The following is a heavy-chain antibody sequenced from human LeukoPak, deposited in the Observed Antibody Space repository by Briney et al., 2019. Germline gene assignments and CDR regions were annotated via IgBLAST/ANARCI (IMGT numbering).Heavy chain of an antibody. D-gene: IGHD3-10*01. Sequence: GGSLRLSCAASGFTFDDYAMHWVRQAPGKGLEWVSGISWNSGSIGYADSVKGRFTISRDNAKNSLYLQMNSLRAEDMALYYCAKATSVRGSPVDVWGKGTTVTVSS. J-gene: IGHJ6*04. CDR2: ISWNSGSI. CDR1: GFTFDDYA. V-gene: IGHV3-9*03. CDR3: AKATSVRGSPVDV.